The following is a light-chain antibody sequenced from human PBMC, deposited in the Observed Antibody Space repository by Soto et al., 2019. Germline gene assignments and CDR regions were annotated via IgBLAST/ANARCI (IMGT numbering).Light chain of an antibody. Sequence: EIVLTQSPATLSLSPGERATLSCRASQSVSSYLAWYQQKPGQAPRLLIYDAYNKDTCITARFSGSGSGTDYTLNNRSVDPEDFTVYSCQNRSNWPACGRGTKGEIK. J-gene: IGKJ4*01. CDR1: QSVSSY. V-gene: IGKV3-11*01. CDR2: DAY. CDR3: QNRSNWPA.